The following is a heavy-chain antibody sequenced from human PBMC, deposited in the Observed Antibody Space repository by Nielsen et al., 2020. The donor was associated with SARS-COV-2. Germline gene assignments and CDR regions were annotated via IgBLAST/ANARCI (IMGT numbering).Heavy chain of an antibody. J-gene: IGHJ6*02. Sequence: GESLRLSCGASGFTISSSFMSWVRQAAGKGLDWVSVIYTDGSTSHADSVKGRFTISRDNSKNTLYLQMNSLRAEDTAVYYCARDNWGRMDVWGRGTTVTVSS. CDR2: IYTDGST. D-gene: IGHD7-27*01. V-gene: IGHV3-66*01. CDR1: GFTISSSF. CDR3: ARDNWGRMDV.